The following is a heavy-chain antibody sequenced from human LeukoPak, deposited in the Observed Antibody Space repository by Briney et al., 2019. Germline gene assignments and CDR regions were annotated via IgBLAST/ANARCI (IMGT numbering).Heavy chain of an antibody. CDR2: ISAGGDSA. D-gene: IGHD2-15*01. CDR3: ARGGRGIHTPYNWFDP. Sequence: GGSLRLPCAASGFTFSNYAMNWVRQAPGKGLEWVSAISAGGDSAYYADSVKGRFTISRDDSKNSLYLQINSLRAEDTAMYYCARGGRGIHTPYNWFDPWGQGTLVTVSS. J-gene: IGHJ5*02. V-gene: IGHV3-23*01. CDR1: GFTFSNYA.